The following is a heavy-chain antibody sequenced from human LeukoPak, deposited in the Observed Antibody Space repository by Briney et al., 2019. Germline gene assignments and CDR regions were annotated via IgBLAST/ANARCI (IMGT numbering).Heavy chain of an antibody. CDR3: AREGRYYGSGSYYRGDFDY. D-gene: IGHD3-10*01. Sequence: AVISHDGNYKYYADSVKGRFTISRDNSKYTLYLQMNSLRAEDTALYYCAREGRYYGSGSYYRGDFDYWGQGTLVTVYS. CDR2: ISHDGNYK. J-gene: IGHJ4*02. V-gene: IGHV3-30*01.